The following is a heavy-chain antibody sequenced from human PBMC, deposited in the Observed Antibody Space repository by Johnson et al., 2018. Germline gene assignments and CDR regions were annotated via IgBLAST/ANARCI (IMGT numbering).Heavy chain of an antibody. CDR1: GFTFDDYG. CDR3: ARPLGYCSSTSCYHAFDI. J-gene: IGHJ3*02. Sequence: VQLVESGGGVVRPGGSLRRCCAASGFTFDDYGMSWVRHAPGKGLEWASGINWNGGSTGYSDSVKGRFHISRDNAKNSLYLQMNSLRDEDTALYHRARPLGYCSSTSCYHAFDIWGQGTMVTVSS. V-gene: IGHV3-20*01. CDR2: INWNGGST. D-gene: IGHD2-2*01.